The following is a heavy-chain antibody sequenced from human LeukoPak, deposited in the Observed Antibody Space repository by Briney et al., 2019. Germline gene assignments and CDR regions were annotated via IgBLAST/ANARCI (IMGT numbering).Heavy chain of an antibody. V-gene: IGHV1-2*02. D-gene: IGHD3-3*01. CDR1: GYTFTGYY. J-gene: IGHJ4*02. CDR2: INPNSGGT. CDR3: ATYLGVVKYYFDY. Sequence: ASVKVSCKASGYTFTGYYMHWVRQAPGQGLEWMGWINPNSGGTNYAQKFQGRVTMTEDTSTDTAYMELSSLRSEDTAVYYCATYLGVVKYYFDYWGQGTLVTVSS.